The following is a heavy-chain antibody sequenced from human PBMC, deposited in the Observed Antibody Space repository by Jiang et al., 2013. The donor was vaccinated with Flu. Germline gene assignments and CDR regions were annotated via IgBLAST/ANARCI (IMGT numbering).Heavy chain of an antibody. CDR2: INAGNGNT. V-gene: IGHV1-3*01. CDR3: ARKWELLRVLDY. Sequence: SGAEVKKPGASVRVSCKASGYTFTSYAMHWVRQAPGQRLEWMGWINAGNGNTKYSQKFQGRVTITRDTSASTAYMELSSLRSEDTAVYYCARKWELLRVLDYWGQGTLVTVSS. D-gene: IGHD1-26*01. CDR1: GYTFTSYA. J-gene: IGHJ4*02.